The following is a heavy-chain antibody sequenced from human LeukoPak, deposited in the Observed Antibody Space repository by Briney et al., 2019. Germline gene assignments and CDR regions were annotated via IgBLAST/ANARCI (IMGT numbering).Heavy chain of an antibody. V-gene: IGHV3-23*01. Sequence: PGGSLRLSCAASGFTFSSYAMSWVRQAPGKGLEWVSAISGSGGSTYYADSVKGQFTISRDNSKNTLYLQMDSLRAEDTAVYYCAREIGKGYSYGFSMPYYYYYGMDVWGQGTTVTVSS. CDR1: GFTFSSYA. CDR3: AREIGKGYSYGFSMPYYYYYGMDV. CDR2: ISGSGGST. J-gene: IGHJ6*02. D-gene: IGHD5-18*01.